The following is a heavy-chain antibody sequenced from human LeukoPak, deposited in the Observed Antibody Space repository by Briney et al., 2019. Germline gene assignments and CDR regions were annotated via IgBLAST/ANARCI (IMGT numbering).Heavy chain of an antibody. CDR2: IWYDGSKK. J-gene: IGHJ4*02. V-gene: IGHV3-33*01. CDR1: GFSFDTHG. D-gene: IGHD3-16*01. Sequence: PGGSLRLSCAASGFSFDTHGMHWVRQAPGKGLEWVAVIWYDGSKKYYADSVKGRFTISRDNSKKSLFLQMNSLRAEDTALYYCARDVFAGSSGGSFDLWGQGTLVTVSS. CDR3: ARDVFAGSSGGSFDL.